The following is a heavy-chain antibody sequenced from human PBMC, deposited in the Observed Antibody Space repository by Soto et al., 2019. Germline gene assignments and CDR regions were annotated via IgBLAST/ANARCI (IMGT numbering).Heavy chain of an antibody. CDR2: ISAYNGNT. CDR1: GYTFTSYG. D-gene: IGHD6-6*01. V-gene: IGHV1-18*01. Sequence: GASVKVSCKASGYTFTSYGISWVRQAPGQGLEWMGWISAYNGNTNYAQKLQGRVTMTTDTSTSTAYMELRSLRSDDTAVYYCARVRDSSSSKTYYYYYMDVWGKGTTVTVSS. CDR3: ARVRDSSSSKTYYYYYMDV. J-gene: IGHJ6*03.